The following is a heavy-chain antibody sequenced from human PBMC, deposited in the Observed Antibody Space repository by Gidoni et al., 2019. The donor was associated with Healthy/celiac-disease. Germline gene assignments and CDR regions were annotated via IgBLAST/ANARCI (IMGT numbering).Heavy chain of an antibody. CDR2: IRSKAYGGTT. D-gene: IGHD6-19*01. CDR1: GFTFGDYA. Sequence: EVQLVESGGGLVKPGRSLRLSCTASGFTFGDYAMSWFRQAPGKGLEWVGFIRSKAYGGTTEYAASVKGRFTISRDDSKSIAYLQMNSLKTEDTAVYYCTRVSSGWYRIPDYWGQGTLVTVSS. CDR3: TRVSSGWYRIPDY. V-gene: IGHV3-49*05. J-gene: IGHJ4*02.